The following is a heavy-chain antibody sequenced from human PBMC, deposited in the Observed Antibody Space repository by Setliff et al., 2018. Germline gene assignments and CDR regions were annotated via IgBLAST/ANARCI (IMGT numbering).Heavy chain of an antibody. V-gene: IGHV4-39*01. Sequence: SETLSLTCTVSGASISSGTYYWAWIRQPLGKGLEWIGRIHYRGTTYSNAPLASRLTISVDTAKNQFSLKLTSVTAADTAVYYCARTGTYRYFDYWGQGTRVTVSS. J-gene: IGHJ4*02. D-gene: IGHD1-1*01. CDR2: IHYRGTT. CDR1: GASISSGTYY. CDR3: ARTGTYRYFDY.